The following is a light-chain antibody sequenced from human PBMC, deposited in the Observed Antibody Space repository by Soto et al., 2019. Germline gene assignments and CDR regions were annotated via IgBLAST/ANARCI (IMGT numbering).Light chain of an antibody. Sequence: DIQMTQSPSTLSASVGDRVTITCRASQSISSWLAWYQQKPGKAPKLLIYKTSNLESGVPSRCSGSGSGTEFSLTISSLQTDDFATYYCQQYKSFSLTFGGGTRVEVK. V-gene: IGKV1-5*03. J-gene: IGKJ4*01. CDR3: QQYKSFSLT. CDR2: KTS. CDR1: QSISSW.